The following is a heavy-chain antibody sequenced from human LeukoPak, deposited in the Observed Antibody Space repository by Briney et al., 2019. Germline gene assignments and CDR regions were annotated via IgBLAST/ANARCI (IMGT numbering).Heavy chain of an antibody. D-gene: IGHD1-26*01. CDR2: IRSEGYGGTT. V-gene: IGHV3-49*04. CDR1: GFTFSIYS. Sequence: GGSLRLSCAASGFTFSIYSMNWVRQAPGKGLEWVGFIRSEGYGGTTEYAASVKGRFTISRDDSKSIAYLQMNSLKTEDTAVYYCSRGGTYTRGYWGQGTLVTVSS. J-gene: IGHJ4*02. CDR3: SRGGTYTRGY.